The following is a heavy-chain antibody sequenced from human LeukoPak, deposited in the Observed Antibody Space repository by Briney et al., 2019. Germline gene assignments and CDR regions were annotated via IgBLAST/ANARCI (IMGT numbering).Heavy chain of an antibody. Sequence: SETLSLTCTVSGGSISSSSYYWGWIRQPPGKGLEWIGSIYYSGSTYYNPSLKSRVTISVDTSKNQFSLKLSSVTAADTAVYYCARGYRGYSYGHYYYYYGMDVWGQGTTVTVSS. J-gene: IGHJ6*02. CDR1: GGSISSSSYY. CDR3: ARGYRGYSYGHYYYYYGMDV. D-gene: IGHD5-18*01. V-gene: IGHV4-39*07. CDR2: IYYSGST.